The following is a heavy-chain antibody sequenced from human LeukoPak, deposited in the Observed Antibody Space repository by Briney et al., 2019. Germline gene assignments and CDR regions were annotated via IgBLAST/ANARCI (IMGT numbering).Heavy chain of an antibody. J-gene: IGHJ6*04. D-gene: IGHD3-10*01. CDR3: ARVHGSGPLDV. CDR1: GYTFTSYA. V-gene: IGHV7-4-1*02. Sequence: ASVKVSCKASGYTFTSYAMNWVRQAPGQGLEWMGWINTNTGNPTYAQGFTGRFVFSLDTSVSTAYLQINRLKAGDTAVYYCARVHGSGPLDVWGKGTTVTVSS. CDR2: INTNTGNP.